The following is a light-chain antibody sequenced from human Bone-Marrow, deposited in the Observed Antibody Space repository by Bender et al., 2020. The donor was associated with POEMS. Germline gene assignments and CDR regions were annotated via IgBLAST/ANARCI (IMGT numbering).Light chain of an antibody. CDR3: SSYTITSPYV. CDR1: SSDAGGYNY. V-gene: IGLV2-11*01. Sequence: QSALTQPRSVSGSPGQSVTMSCTGTSSDAGGYNYVSWYQQHPDKAPKLIIYDVTHRPSGVSDRFSGTKSGNTASLTISGLQAEDEADYYCSSYTITSPYVFGTGTKVTVL. CDR2: DVT. J-gene: IGLJ1*01.